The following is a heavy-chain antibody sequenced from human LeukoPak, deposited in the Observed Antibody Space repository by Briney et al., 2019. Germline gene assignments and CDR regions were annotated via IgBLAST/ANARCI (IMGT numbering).Heavy chain of an antibody. CDR2: ISGSGGST. J-gene: IGHJ4*02. D-gene: IGHD6-6*01. CDR1: GFTFSSYA. V-gene: IGHV3-23*01. Sequence: GGSLRLSCAASGFTFSSYAMSWVRQAPGKGLEWVSAISGSGGSTYYADSVKGRFTISRDNSKNTLYLQMNSLRAEDTAVYYCAVGSSSGWTRQLLRYWGQGTLVTVSS. CDR3: AVGSSSGWTRQLLRY.